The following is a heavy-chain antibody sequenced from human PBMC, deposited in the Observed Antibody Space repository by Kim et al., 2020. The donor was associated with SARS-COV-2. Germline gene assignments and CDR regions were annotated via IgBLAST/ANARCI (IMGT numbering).Heavy chain of an antibody. CDR1: GFIFSSYE. Sequence: GGSLRLSCEASGFIFSSYEMNWVRQAPGKGLEWISYINTDDSRKDYADSVKGRFTISRDSAKNSVYLQMDSLRVEDTAIYYCAREQTRSGFDPWGQGTLVPVSS. CDR3: AREQTRSGFDP. CDR2: INTDDSRK. J-gene: IGHJ5*02. D-gene: IGHD2-2*01. V-gene: IGHV3-48*03.